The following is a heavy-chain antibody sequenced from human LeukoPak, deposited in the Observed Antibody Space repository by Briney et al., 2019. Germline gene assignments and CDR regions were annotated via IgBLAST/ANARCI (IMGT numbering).Heavy chain of an antibody. Sequence: GRSLRLSCAASGFTFSSYGMHWVRQAPGKGLEWVAVISYDGSNKYYADSVKGRFTISRDNSKNTLYLQMNSLRAEDTAVYYCASDLVLRYFDWSFDYWGQGTLVTVSS. D-gene: IGHD3-9*01. CDR2: ISYDGSNK. V-gene: IGHV3-30*03. CDR3: ASDLVLRYFDWSFDY. CDR1: GFTFSSYG. J-gene: IGHJ4*02.